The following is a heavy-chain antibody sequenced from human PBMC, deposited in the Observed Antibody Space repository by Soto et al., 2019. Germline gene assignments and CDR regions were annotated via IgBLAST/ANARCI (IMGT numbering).Heavy chain of an antibody. D-gene: IGHD2-2*01. CDR2: IYHCGST. CDR1: GSSISSCGYS. Sequence: TLYPTFAVSGSSISSCGYSWSWIRQPPGKSLEWIGYIYHCGSTYYNPSLKSRVTISVDRSKNQFSLKLSYVTAADTAVYYCARVPDRWGQGTLVTVSS. CDR3: ARVPDR. V-gene: IGHV4-30-2*01. J-gene: IGHJ5*02.